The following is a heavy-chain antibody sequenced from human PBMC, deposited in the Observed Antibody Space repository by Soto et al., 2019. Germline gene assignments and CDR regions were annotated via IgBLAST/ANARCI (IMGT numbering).Heavy chain of an antibody. D-gene: IGHD6-19*01. V-gene: IGHV3-23*01. CDR1: GFTFSSYA. CDR2: ISGSGGST. Sequence: EVQLLESGGGLVQPGGSLRLSCAASGFTFSSYAMSWVRQAPGKGLEWVSAISGSGGSTYYADSVKGRFTISRDNSKNTXXXQMXXXXXXXXXXXXXXXDGWKIAVAGKGTDYXXXGXXVTVSX. J-gene: IGHJ4*01. CDR3: XXDGWKIAVAGKGTDY.